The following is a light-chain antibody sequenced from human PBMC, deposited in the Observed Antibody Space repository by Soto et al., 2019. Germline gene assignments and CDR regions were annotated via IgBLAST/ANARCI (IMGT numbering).Light chain of an antibody. CDR1: QSISSW. Sequence: DIQMTQSPSTLSASVGDTVTVTCGASQSISSWLAWYQQKPGKAPKLLIYDASNLETGVPSRFSGSGSGTDFTFTINSLQPEDIATYYCQQYDNLPLTFGGGTKVDIK. CDR2: DAS. J-gene: IGKJ4*01. V-gene: IGKV1-33*01. CDR3: QQYDNLPLT.